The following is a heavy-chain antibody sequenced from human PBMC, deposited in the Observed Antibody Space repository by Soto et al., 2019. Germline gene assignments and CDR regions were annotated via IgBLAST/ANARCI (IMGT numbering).Heavy chain of an antibody. CDR2: IRSKTDGGTP. CDR3: TTEKGY. V-gene: IGHV3-15*07. Sequence: ESGGGLVKPGESLRLSCAASGFTFTNAWMNWVRQAPGKGLEGVGRIRSKTDGGTPDYAEPVKGSFTISRDDSKNTLYVQMNSLKTQEQAIYYCTTEKGYWGQGTLVTVSS. CDR1: GFTFTNAW. J-gene: IGHJ4*02.